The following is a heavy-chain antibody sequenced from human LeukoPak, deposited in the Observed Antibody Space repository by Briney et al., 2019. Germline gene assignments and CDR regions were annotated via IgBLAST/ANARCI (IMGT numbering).Heavy chain of an antibody. J-gene: IGHJ4*02. V-gene: IGHV4-59*08. CDR3: ARQKGNSGVDY. D-gene: IGHD4-23*01. CDR1: GGSISSYY. CDR2: IYYSGST. Sequence: SETLSLTCTASGGSISSYYWSWIRQPPGKGLEWIGYIYYSGSTNYNPSLKSRVTISVDTSKNQFSLKLSSVTAADTAVYYCARQKGNSGVDYWGQGTLVTVSS.